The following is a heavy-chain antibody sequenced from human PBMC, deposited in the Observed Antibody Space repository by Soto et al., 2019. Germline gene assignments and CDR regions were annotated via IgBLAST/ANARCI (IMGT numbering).Heavy chain of an antibody. V-gene: IGHV3-23*01. J-gene: IGHJ4*02. CDR3: AKRFRGDLLTPEVD. Sequence: EVQLLESGGDLVQPGGSLRLSCAASGLTFSSYAMSWVRQAPGKGLEWVAVISGSGGYTDYADSVKGRFTISRDNSKNTLFLQMNSLRAEDKALYYCAKRFRGDLLTPEVDWGQGTLFTVAS. D-gene: IGHD3-10*01. CDR1: GLTFSSYA. CDR2: ISGSGGYT.